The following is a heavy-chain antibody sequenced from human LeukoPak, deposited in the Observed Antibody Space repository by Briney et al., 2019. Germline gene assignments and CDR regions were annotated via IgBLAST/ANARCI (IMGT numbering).Heavy chain of an antibody. CDR2: ISWNSGSI. D-gene: IGHD6-13*01. Sequence: GGSLRLSCAASGFTFDDYAMHWVRQAPGEGLEWVSGISWNSGSIGYADSVKGRFTISRDNAKNSLYLQMNSLRDEDTAVYYCAREGSSWKNWLDPWGQGTLVTVSS. J-gene: IGHJ5*02. CDR1: GFTFDDYA. V-gene: IGHV3-9*01. CDR3: AREGSSWKNWLDP.